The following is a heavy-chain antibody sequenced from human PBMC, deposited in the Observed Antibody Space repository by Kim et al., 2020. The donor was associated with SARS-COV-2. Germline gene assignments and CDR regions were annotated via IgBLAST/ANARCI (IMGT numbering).Heavy chain of an antibody. Sequence: SETLSLTCAVYGGSFSGYYWSWIRQPPGKGLEWIGEINHSGSTNYNPSLKSRVTISVDTSKNQFSLKLSSVTAADTAVYYCARGLDIWFGRKYYFDYWGQGTLVTVSS. J-gene: IGHJ4*02. D-gene: IGHD3-10*01. CDR3: ARGLDIWFGRKYYFDY. CDR2: INHSGST. CDR1: GGSFSGYY. V-gene: IGHV4-34*01.